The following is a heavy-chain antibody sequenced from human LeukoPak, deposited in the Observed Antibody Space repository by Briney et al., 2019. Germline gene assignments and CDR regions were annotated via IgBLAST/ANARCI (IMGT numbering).Heavy chain of an antibody. CDR2: IYYSGNT. V-gene: IGHV4-59*01. D-gene: IGHD1-26*01. CDR3: ARDVGATPGYFDY. J-gene: IGHJ4*02. Sequence: PSETLSLTCTLSGGSISTYQWTWIRQPPGKGLEWIAYIYYSGNTNYNPSLKSRVTISVDTSKNQFSLKLSSVTAADTAMYYCARDVGATPGYFDYWGQGTLVTVSS. CDR1: GGSISTYQ.